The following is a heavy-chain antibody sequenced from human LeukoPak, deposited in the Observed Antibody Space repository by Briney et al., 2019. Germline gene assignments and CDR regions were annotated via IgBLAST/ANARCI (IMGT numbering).Heavy chain of an antibody. D-gene: IGHD3-16*01. CDR2: LSGSAGTT. V-gene: IGHV3-23*01. CDR1: GFTFXXXX. Sequence: GGSLRLSCAASGFTFXXXXXXWVRQAPGXXLXXXXALSGSAGTTNYADSVXGRFTISRDNSKNTLYLQMNSLRADDTAVYYCAKDWSFGGAGNILDVWGQGTTVTVS. J-gene: IGHJ6*02. CDR3: AKDWSFGGAGNILDV.